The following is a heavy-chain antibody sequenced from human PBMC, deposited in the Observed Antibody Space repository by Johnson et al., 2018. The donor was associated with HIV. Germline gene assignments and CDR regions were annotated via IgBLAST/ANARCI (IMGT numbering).Heavy chain of an antibody. CDR3: ARDFVAFGECTAFDM. CDR2: ISSNGIGT. D-gene: IGHD4-17*01. J-gene: IGHJ3*02. V-gene: IGHV3-64*01. CDR1: GFTFSNFA. Sequence: EVQVVESGGGLVQPGGSLRLSCAVSGFTFSNFAMHWVRQAPGKGLEYVSAISSNGIGTYYANSVDGRFTISRDNAKNSLYLQMNSLRAEDTALYYCARDFVAFGECTAFDMWGQGTMVTVSS.